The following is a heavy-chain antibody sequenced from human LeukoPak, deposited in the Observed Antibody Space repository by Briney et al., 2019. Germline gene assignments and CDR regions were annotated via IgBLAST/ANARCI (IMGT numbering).Heavy chain of an antibody. CDR2: ISAYNGNT. D-gene: IGHD3-16*01. CDR1: GYTFTSYG. V-gene: IGHV1-18*01. J-gene: IGHJ5*02. Sequence: VASVKVSCKASGYTFTSYGISWVRQAPGQGLEWMGWISAYNGNTNYAQKLQGRVTMTTDTSTSTAYMELRSLRSDDTAVYYCARSLGTYWGKDFLNWFDPWGQGTLVTVSS. CDR3: ARSLGTYWGKDFLNWFDP.